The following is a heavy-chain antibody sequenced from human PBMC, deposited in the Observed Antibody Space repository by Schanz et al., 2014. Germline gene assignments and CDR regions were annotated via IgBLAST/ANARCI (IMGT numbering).Heavy chain of an antibody. V-gene: IGHV3-23*01. CDR2: ISSGGGTT. J-gene: IGHJ3*02. CDR1: GFTFTTYA. Sequence: DVQLLESGGGLVQPGESLRLSCAASGFTFTTYAMTWVRQAPGKGLEWVAGISSGGGTTFYADSVKGRFSISRDNSKNTVYMQMSSLRADDSAVYYCAKPFRSSWYPDAFDIWGQGTMVTVSS. CDR3: AKPFRSSWYPDAFDI. D-gene: IGHD6-13*01.